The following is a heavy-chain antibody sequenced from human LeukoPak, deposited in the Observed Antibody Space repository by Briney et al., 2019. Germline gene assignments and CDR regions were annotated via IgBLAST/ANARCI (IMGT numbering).Heavy chain of an antibody. Sequence: GGSLRLSCAASGFTFSDYAMHWVRQAPGKELEYVSVISSNGGSIHYANSVKGRFTISRDNSKNTLYLQMNSLRAEDTAVYYCAKERGLRSHDDQWGQGTLVTVSS. V-gene: IGHV3-64*01. D-gene: IGHD4-17*01. J-gene: IGHJ4*02. CDR3: AKERGLRSHDDQ. CDR2: ISSNGGSI. CDR1: GFTFSDYA.